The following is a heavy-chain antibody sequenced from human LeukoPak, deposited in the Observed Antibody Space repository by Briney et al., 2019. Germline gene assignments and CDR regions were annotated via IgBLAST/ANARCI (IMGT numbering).Heavy chain of an antibody. CDR1: GFTFSDYF. V-gene: IGHV3-30*18. D-gene: IGHD3-10*01. CDR3: AKVRPPTTMIRGAQDY. J-gene: IGHJ4*02. Sequence: QSGGSLRLSCAASGFTFSDYFIDWVRQAPGKGLEWVAVISSDGNNKYYADSVKGRFTIFRDNSKNTLYLQMNSLRAEDTAVYYCAKVRPPTTMIRGAQDYWGQGTLVTVSS. CDR2: ISSDGNNK.